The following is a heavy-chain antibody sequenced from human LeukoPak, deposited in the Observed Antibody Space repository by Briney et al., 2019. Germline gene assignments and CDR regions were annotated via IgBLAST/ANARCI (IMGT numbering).Heavy chain of an antibody. CDR1: GYSISSGFH. CDR2: KYQTGST. J-gene: IGHJ3*02. CDR3: ARDEQRCSGSNCYTVDI. D-gene: IGHD2-2*02. V-gene: IGHV4-38-2*02. Sequence: SETLSLTCTVSGYSISSGFHWGWIRRPPGKGLEWSGTKYQTGSTYSNPSLRSRVTISIDTSKTQFSLKLSSVTAADTAVYYCARDEQRCSGSNCYTVDIWGQGQWSPSVQ.